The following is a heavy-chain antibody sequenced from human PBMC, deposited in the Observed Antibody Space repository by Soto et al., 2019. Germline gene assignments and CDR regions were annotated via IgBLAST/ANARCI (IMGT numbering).Heavy chain of an antibody. J-gene: IGHJ4*02. CDR2: INAGNGNT. Sequence: ASVKVSCKASGYTSTSYAMHWVRQAPGQRLEWMGWINAGNGNTKYSQKFQGRVTITRDTSASTAYMELSSLRSEDTAVYYCARGPGTDPVDYWGQGTLVTVSS. V-gene: IGHV1-3*01. CDR1: GYTSTSYA. CDR3: ARGPGTDPVDY.